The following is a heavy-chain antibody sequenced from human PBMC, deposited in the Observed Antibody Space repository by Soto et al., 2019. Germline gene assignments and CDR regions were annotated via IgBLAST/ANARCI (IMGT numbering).Heavy chain of an antibody. CDR2: IIPISETT. D-gene: IGHD2-2*01. CDR3: ARSQGSSTSLEIYYYYYYGMDV. CDR1: GGTFSSYA. J-gene: IGHJ6*02. Sequence: QVQLVQSGAEVKKPGSSVKVSCKASGGTFSSYAISWVRQAPGQGLEWMGGIIPISETTNYAQKFQGRVTITADESKSTADMELSSLISEDTAVYYCARSQGSSTSLEIYYYYYYGMDVWGQGTTVTVSS. V-gene: IGHV1-69*01.